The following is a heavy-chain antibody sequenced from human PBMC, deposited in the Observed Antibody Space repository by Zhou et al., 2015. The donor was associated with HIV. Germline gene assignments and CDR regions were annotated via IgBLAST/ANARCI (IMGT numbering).Heavy chain of an antibody. V-gene: IGHV1-2*06. Sequence: QVQLVQSGAEVKKPGASVKVSCKASGYTFTVYHMHWVRQAPGQGLEWMGRIDPKSGGTNHAQTFRGRVTMTRDTSISTAYMELTGLRFEDTAIYFCATTPGYSGGRFEEYFQHWGQGSQVTVSA. J-gene: IGHJ1*01. CDR3: ATTPGYSGGRFEEYFQH. CDR1: GYTFTVYH. CDR2: IDPKSGGT. D-gene: IGHD6-19*01.